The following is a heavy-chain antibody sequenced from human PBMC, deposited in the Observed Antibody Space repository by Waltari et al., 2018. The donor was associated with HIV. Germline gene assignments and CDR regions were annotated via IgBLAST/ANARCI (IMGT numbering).Heavy chain of an antibody. V-gene: IGHV3-74*01. D-gene: IGHD2-15*01. CDR1: GFSFNNYW. J-gene: IGHJ4*02. CDR3: TRDDPGPTPIDF. CDR2: IGPDGANV. Sequence: EVQLAESGGGLVQPGGSLRLSCLASGFSFNNYWMHWVRQAPGKGLIWVAQIGPDGANVGYADSVKGRFIISRDNAKNTLYLQMNSLRVEDTAVYYCTRDDPGPTPIDFWGQGTLVTVSP.